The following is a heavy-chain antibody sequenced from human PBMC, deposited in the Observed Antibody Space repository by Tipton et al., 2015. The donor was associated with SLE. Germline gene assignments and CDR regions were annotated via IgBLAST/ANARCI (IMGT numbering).Heavy chain of an antibody. CDR2: IYYTGTT. V-gene: IGHV4-31*03. CDR3: ARTAMEYSRSFSSDMDF. J-gene: IGHJ6*03. D-gene: IGHD6-6*01. Sequence: TLSLTCTVSGVSISSGSFYWSWIRHHPGRGLEWIGYIYYTGTTYYNPSLKSRATISVDTSKNQFSLNLRSVTAADTAVYYCARTAMEYSRSFSSDMDFCGNGTTVVVSS. CDR1: GVSISSGSFY.